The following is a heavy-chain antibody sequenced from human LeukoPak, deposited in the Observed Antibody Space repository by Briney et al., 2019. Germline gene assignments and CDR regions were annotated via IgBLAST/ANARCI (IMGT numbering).Heavy chain of an antibody. CDR2: ISYDGSSK. J-gene: IGHJ4*02. D-gene: IGHD1-1*01. Sequence: PGGSLRLSCAASGFTFSGCVMHWVRQAPGKGLEWVAVISYDGSSKYYADSVKGRFTISRDSSNNTLYLQMNSLRVEDTSVYYCAREMPTTETFDYWGQGDLVTVPS. CDR1: GFTFSGCV. CDR3: AREMPTTETFDY. V-gene: IGHV3-30-3*01.